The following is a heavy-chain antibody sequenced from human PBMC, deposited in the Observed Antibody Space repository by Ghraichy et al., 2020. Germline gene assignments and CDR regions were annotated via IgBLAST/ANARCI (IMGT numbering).Heavy chain of an antibody. J-gene: IGHJ6*03. Sequence: SETLSLTCAVSGDSISNAYWWTWVRHSPGRRLEWIGEVYHTGDTNYNPSLKSRVIISIDKSKNHISLKLNSMSAADTALYFCARMQKSSYYMDVWDRGTTVT. CDR2: VYHTGDT. CDR3: ARMQKSSYYMDV. V-gene: IGHV4-4*02. CDR1: GDSISNAYW.